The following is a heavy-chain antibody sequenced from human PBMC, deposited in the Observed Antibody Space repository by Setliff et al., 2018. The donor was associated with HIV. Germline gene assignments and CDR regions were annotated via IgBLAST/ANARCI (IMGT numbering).Heavy chain of an antibody. V-gene: IGHV4-38-2*02. Sequence: PSETLSLTCTVSGASISSGYYWGWIRQPPGKGLEWIGSIYHSGSTYYNPSLKSRVTISVDTSKNQFSLKLSSVTAADTAVYYCARDRLGRGGSGYSDWGQGTLVTV. J-gene: IGHJ4*02. CDR3: ARDRLGRGGSGYSD. D-gene: IGHD3-22*01. CDR2: IYHSGST. CDR1: GASISSGYY.